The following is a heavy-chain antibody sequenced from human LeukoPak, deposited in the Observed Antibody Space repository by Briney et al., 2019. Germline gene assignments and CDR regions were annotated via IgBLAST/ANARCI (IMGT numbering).Heavy chain of an antibody. D-gene: IGHD1-7*01. J-gene: IGHJ6*02. CDR3: ARDCPDITATTCRGMDV. CDR1: GYTFTSYG. Sequence: ASVKVSCKASGYTFTSYGITWVRQAPGQGLEWMGWISGYTGKTNYVQKFQGRVTMTTDTSTSTAYMELRSLRSDDTAVYYCARDCPDITATTCRGMDVWGQETTVTVSS. V-gene: IGHV1-18*01. CDR2: ISGYTGKT.